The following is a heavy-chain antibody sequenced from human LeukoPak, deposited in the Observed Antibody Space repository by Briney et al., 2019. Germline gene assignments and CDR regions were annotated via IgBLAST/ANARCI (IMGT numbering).Heavy chain of an antibody. Sequence: RASVKVSCKASGYTFTSYDINWVRQAPGQGLEWMGIINPSGGSTSYAQKFQGRVTMTRDTSTSTVYMELSSLRSEDTAVYYCARVVGVGATDFDYWGQGTLVTVSS. CDR1: GYTFTSYD. J-gene: IGHJ4*02. CDR2: INPSGGST. D-gene: IGHD1-26*01. CDR3: ARVVGVGATDFDY. V-gene: IGHV1-46*01.